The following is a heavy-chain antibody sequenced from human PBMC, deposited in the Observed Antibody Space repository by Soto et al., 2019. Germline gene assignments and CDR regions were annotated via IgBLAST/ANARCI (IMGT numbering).Heavy chain of an antibody. CDR1: GFTFSSYA. V-gene: IGHV3-23*01. D-gene: IGHD3-10*01. CDR3: AKGAITPELLWVGHDDDDY. J-gene: IGHJ4*02. Sequence: EVQLLESGGGLVQPGGSLRLSCAASGFTFSSYAMSWVRQAPGKGLEWVSAISGSGGSTYYADSVKGRFTISRDNSKNTLYLQMNSLRAEDTAVYYCAKGAITPELLWVGHDDDDYWGQGTLVTVSS. CDR2: ISGSGGST.